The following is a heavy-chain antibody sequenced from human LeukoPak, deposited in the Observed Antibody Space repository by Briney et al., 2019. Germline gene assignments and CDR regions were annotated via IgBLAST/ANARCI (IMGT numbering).Heavy chain of an antibody. J-gene: IGHJ4*02. D-gene: IGHD1-26*01. CDR1: GYTFTGYY. Sequence: GASVTVSCKASGYTFTGYYMHWVRQAPGQRLEWMGWINAGNGNTKYSQNFQGRVAITRDTSASTAYLELSSLRSEDTAVFYCARQGGGPYSGSPFDYWGQGTLVSVSS. V-gene: IGHV1-3*01. CDR2: INAGNGNT. CDR3: ARQGGGPYSGSPFDY.